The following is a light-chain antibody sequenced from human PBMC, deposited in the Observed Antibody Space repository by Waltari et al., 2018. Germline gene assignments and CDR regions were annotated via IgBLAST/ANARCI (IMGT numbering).Light chain of an antibody. Sequence: QSVLTQPPSASGNPGQRVTISCSGTYSNMGSHSANWFQHLPGTAPKLLIHSNTERPSGVPGRFSGSKAGTSASLAISGVQSEDEGDYYCALWDDSLNGVVFGGGTKLTVL. CDR3: ALWDDSLNGVV. V-gene: IGLV1-44*01. CDR1: YSNMGSHS. CDR2: SNT. J-gene: IGLJ2*01.